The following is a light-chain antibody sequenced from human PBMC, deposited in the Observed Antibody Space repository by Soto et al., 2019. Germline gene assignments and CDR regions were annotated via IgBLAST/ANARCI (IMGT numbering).Light chain of an antibody. CDR1: SSNIGSHT. J-gene: IGLJ2*01. CDR3: AAWADSLNGVV. V-gene: IGLV1-44*01. Sequence: QPVLTQPPSASGTPGQTIAISCCGGSSNIGSHTVNWYQQLPGTAPRLLIYSNTQRPSGVPDRFSGSKSGTSASLAISGLQSEYEGDYYCAAWADSLNGVVFGGGTKVTVL. CDR2: SNT.